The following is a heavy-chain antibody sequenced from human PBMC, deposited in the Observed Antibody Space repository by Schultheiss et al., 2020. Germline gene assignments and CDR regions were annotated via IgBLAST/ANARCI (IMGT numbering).Heavy chain of an antibody. V-gene: IGHV4-31*02. CDR2: VYHTGKT. CDR1: GASMIIGGYY. Sequence: SETLSLTCTVTGASMIIGGYYWTWVRQSPAKGLEWSGYVYHTGKTYYNPSLESRLTMSVDTSQNQFSLRMTSVTAADTAIYYCARDVTSNDNSFAVWGPGTLVNVSS. J-gene: IGHJ3*01. D-gene: IGHD3-22*01. CDR3: ARDVTSNDNSFAV.